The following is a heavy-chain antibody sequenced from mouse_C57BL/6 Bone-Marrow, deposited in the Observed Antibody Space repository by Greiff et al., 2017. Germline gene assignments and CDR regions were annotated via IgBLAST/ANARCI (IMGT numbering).Heavy chain of an antibody. CDR3: ARDRGYFLYYYAMDY. D-gene: IGHD2-3*01. Sequence: EVKLEESGGGLVKPGGSLKLSCAASGFTFSSHAMSWVRQTPEKRLEWVATISDGGSYTYYPDNVKGRFTISRDNAKNNLYLQMSHLKSEDTAMYYGARDRGYFLYYYAMDYWGQGTSVTVSS. V-gene: IGHV5-4*01. CDR2: ISDGGSYT. CDR1: GFTFSSHA. J-gene: IGHJ4*01.